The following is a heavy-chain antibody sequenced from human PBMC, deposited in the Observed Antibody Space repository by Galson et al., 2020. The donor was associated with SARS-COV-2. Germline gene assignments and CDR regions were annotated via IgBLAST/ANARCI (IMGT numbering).Heavy chain of an antibody. J-gene: IGHJ6*02. V-gene: IGHV3-30-3*01. Sequence: GESLKISCAASGFTFSSYAMHWVRQAPGKGLEWVAVISYDGSNKYYADSVKGRFTISRDNSKNTLYLQMNSLRAEDTAVYYCASDPSDTMVRSPYGMDVWGRGTTVTVSS. CDR2: ISYDGSNK. D-gene: IGHD3-10*01. CDR3: ASDPSDTMVRSPYGMDV. CDR1: GFTFSSYA.